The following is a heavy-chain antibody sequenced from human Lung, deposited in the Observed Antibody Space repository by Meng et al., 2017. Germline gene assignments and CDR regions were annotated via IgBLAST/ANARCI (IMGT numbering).Heavy chain of an antibody. Sequence: QVHPVQSGPEVKKPGASGKGPCKASDYTFTGYGVSWVRQAPGQGLEWMAWLGAHDGDTSFGPKFQGRVTVTADRPTATAYMELRSLRFDDTAVYYCARGTPGRSYANYWGPGTLVTVSS. J-gene: IGHJ4*02. CDR1: DYTFTGYG. V-gene: IGHV1-18*01. D-gene: IGHD1-26*01. CDR3: ARGTPGRSYANY. CDR2: LGAHDGDT.